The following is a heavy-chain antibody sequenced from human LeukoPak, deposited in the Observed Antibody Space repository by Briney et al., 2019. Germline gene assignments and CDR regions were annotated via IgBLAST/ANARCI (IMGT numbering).Heavy chain of an antibody. J-gene: IGHJ2*01. CDR1: GGSNNGYS. CDR3: ARRIQLWSYWHFDL. CDR2: MFDRGSP. V-gene: IGHV4-4*09. D-gene: IGHD5-18*01. Sequence: PSETLSLTCSVSGGSNNGYSWGWVRQPPGKGLECIGYMFDRGSPNHHPSLQNRVTTSVDTSKNEFSLRLTSVTAADTAVYYCARRIQLWSYWHFDLWGRGTLVTVSS.